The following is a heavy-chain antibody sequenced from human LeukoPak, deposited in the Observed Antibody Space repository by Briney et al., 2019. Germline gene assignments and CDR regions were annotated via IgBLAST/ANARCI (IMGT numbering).Heavy chain of an antibody. J-gene: IGHJ4*02. CDR3: VAVTYSAYDDFDY. D-gene: IGHD5-12*01. CDR2: IYPSSGAT. CDR1: GYSFTAYY. Sequence: ASVKVSCKASGYSFTAYYVHWVRQAPGQGLEWMGWIYPSSGATQFAQKFQGRVTMTRDTSISTAYVELRGLRSDDTAVYYCVAVTYSAYDDFDYWGQGTLVTVSS. V-gene: IGHV1-2*02.